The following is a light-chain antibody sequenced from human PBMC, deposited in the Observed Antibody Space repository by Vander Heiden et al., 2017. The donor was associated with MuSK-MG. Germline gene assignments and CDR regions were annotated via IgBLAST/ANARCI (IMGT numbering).Light chain of an antibody. J-gene: IGLJ2*01. V-gene: IGLV7-46*01. CDR2: DTD. CDR3: LLHYSGPAV. Sequence: QAVVTQEPSLTVSPGGTVTLPCGPNTGPVNRGHYPYWIQQRPGQAPRTLIFDTDNKHAWTPGRFSGSVLGGRAALALSGALPEDEADYYCLLHYSGPAVFGGGTKLTVL. CDR1: TGPVNRGHY.